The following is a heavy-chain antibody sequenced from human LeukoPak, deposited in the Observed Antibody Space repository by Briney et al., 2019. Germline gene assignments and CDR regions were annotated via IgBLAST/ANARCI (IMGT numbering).Heavy chain of an antibody. CDR1: GFTFSSYA. D-gene: IGHD6-19*01. J-gene: IGHJ4*02. CDR2: ISYDGSNT. Sequence: GGSLRLSCAASGFTFSSYAMHWVSQAPGKGLEWVAVISYDGSNTYYADSVKGRFTISRDKSKNTLYLQMSSLRAEDTAVYYCAKDVRTIIAVAGTFDDWGQGTLVTVSS. CDR3: AKDVRTIIAVAGTFDD. V-gene: IGHV3-30-3*01.